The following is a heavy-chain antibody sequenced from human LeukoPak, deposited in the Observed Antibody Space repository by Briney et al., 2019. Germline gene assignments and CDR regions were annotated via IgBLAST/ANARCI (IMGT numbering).Heavy chain of an antibody. Sequence: GESLKISCKGSGYNFASHWIGWVRQMPGKGLEWMGIIYPGDSDSRQSPSLRGQVTISADKSINTAYLQWNSLKASDTAMYYCARGHHVAVATATWASDAFDLWGQGTMVTVPS. J-gene: IGHJ3*01. CDR3: ARGHHVAVATATWASDAFDL. CDR2: IYPGDSDS. D-gene: IGHD2-21*02. V-gene: IGHV5-51*01. CDR1: GYNFASHW.